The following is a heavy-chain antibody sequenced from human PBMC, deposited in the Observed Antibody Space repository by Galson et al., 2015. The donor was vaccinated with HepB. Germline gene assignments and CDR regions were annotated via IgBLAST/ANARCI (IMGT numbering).Heavy chain of an antibody. J-gene: IGHJ4*02. CDR2: ISGNGGRA. V-gene: IGHV3-23*01. Sequence: SLRLSCAASGFSFSSYAMSWVRLAPGKGLEWVSGISGNGGRAIYADSVKGRFTISRDNSKNTLYLQINSLRAEDTAVYYCAEGANWGQGTLVTVSS. CDR1: GFSFSSYA. CDR3: AEGAN.